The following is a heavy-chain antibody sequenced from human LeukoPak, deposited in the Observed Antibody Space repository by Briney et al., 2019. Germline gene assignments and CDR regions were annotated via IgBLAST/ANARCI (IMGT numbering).Heavy chain of an antibody. Sequence: GASVKVSCKASGYTFTGYYIHWVRQAPGQGLEWMGWINPNSGGTDYAHRFQGRVTVTRDTSISTAYMELSRLRSEDTAVYYCARGVEVVAATDDAFDIWGQGTMVTVCS. D-gene: IGHD2-15*01. CDR1: GYTFTGYY. J-gene: IGHJ3*02. CDR2: INPNSGGT. CDR3: ARGVEVVAATDDAFDI. V-gene: IGHV1-2*07.